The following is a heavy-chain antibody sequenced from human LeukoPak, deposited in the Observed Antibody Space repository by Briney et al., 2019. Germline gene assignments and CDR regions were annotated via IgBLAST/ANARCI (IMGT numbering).Heavy chain of an antibody. V-gene: IGHV4-39*07. CDR1: GGSLSSISYY. J-gene: IGHJ4*02. CDR3: ARVGSRAVASTPTRVLPFDY. Sequence: SETLSLTCTVSGGSLSSISYYWGWIRGPPGKGLEWIATIYYSGSTYYNASIRCRVTISVDISKSQFSLKLRSVTAAGTAVYYCARVGSRAVASTPTRVLPFDYWGQGTLVTVSS. D-gene: IGHD6-19*01. CDR2: IYYSGST.